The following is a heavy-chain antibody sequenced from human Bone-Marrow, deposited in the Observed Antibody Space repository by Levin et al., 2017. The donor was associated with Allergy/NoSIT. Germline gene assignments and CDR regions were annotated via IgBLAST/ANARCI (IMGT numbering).Heavy chain of an antibody. D-gene: IGHD6-19*01. J-gene: IGHJ4*02. V-gene: IGHV3-21*01. CDR1: GFNFSTYN. Sequence: GGSLRLSCAASGFNFSTYNMNWVRQTPGKGLEWVSSITRRSDYIYYADSVKGRFTISRDNAKHSLYLQMNSLRVDDTAVYYCARDRAASAVAGPYYFDYWGQGTLVTVSS. CDR2: ITRRSDYI. CDR3: ARDRAASAVAGPYYFDY.